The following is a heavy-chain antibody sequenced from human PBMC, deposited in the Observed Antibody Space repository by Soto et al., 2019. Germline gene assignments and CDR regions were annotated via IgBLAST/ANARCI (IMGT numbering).Heavy chain of an antibody. CDR3: AQNGQWLATPPVA. J-gene: IGHJ4*02. V-gene: IGHV3-23*01. Sequence: EVLLLESGGGLVQPGGSLRLSCAASGFTISSYAMSWVRQAPGKGLEWVSGISGSGYTSKEADSVKGRFTISRDNSKSTLYLQMNSLRAEDTAIYYCAQNGQWLATPPVAWGQGSLVTVSS. D-gene: IGHD6-19*01. CDR2: ISGSGYTS. CDR1: GFTISSYA.